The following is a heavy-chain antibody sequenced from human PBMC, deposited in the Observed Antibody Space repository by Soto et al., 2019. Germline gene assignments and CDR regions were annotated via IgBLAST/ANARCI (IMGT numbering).Heavy chain of an antibody. CDR3: AKDPVDYFFFYYGMDV. Sequence: GGSLRLSCAASGFTFSSYAMSWVRQAPGKGLEWVSAISGSGGSTYYADSVKGRFTISRDNSKNTLYLQMNSLRAEDTAVYYCAKDPVDYFFFYYGMDVWGQGTTVTVSS. J-gene: IGHJ6*02. CDR2: ISGSGGST. V-gene: IGHV3-23*01. D-gene: IGHD4-17*01. CDR1: GFTFSSYA.